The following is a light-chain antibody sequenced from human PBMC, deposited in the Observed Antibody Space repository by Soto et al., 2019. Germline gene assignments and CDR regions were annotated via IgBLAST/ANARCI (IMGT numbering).Light chain of an antibody. CDR1: QSVLYSSNNKNY. J-gene: IGKJ2*01. Sequence: DIVLTQSPDSLAVSLGERATINCKSSQSVLYSSNNKNYLAWYQQKPGQPPKLLIYWAATRESRVPDQFSGSGSGTDFTLTISRLQAEDVAVYYCQQYYSTPPYTFGQGTKLEIQ. CDR2: WAA. V-gene: IGKV4-1*01. CDR3: QQYYSTPPYT.